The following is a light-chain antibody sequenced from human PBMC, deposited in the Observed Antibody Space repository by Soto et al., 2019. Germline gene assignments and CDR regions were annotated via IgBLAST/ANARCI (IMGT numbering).Light chain of an antibody. CDR1: QRVSRR. Sequence: EIIMTQSPPTLSVSPGESVTLSCRASQRVSRRVAWYQQKPGQAPRLLIYGASTRATGIPDRFSGRGSETEFTLTISSLQSEDFAVYYCQQYNDWYTFGQGTKLEI. CDR3: QQYNDWYT. CDR2: GAS. V-gene: IGKV3-15*01. J-gene: IGKJ2*01.